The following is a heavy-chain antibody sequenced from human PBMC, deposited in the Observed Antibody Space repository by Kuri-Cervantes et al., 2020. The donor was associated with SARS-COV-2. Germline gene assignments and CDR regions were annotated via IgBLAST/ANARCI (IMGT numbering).Heavy chain of an antibody. CDR1: GFTFDDYA. D-gene: IGHD3-3*01. CDR2: ISWDGGST. J-gene: IGHJ6*03. V-gene: IGHV3-43D*03. CDR3: ARDFDDLYYYYYMDV. Sequence: GESLKISCAASGFTFDDYAMHWVRQAPGKGLEWVSLISWDGGSTYYADSVKGRFTISRDNSKNTLYLQMNSLRAEDTAVYYCARDFDDLYYYYYMDVWGKGTTVTVSS.